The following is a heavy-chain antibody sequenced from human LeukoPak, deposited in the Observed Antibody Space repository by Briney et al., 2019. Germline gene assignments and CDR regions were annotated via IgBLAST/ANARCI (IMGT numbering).Heavy chain of an antibody. CDR1: GFTVSSNY. V-gene: IGHV3-53*01. J-gene: IGHJ4*02. CDR3: ARGGYSGYEMAVFGY. Sequence: GGSLRLSCAASGFTVSSNYMSRVRQAPGKGLEWVSVIYSGGSTYYADSVKGRFTISRDNSKNTLYLQMNSLRAEDTAVYYCARGGYSGYEMAVFGYWGQGTLVTVSS. D-gene: IGHD5-12*01. CDR2: IYSGGST.